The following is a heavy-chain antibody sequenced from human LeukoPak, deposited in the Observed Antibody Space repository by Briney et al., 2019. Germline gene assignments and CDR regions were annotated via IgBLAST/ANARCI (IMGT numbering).Heavy chain of an antibody. CDR3: AGGDRIAAAGKGVDY. J-gene: IGHJ4*02. CDR1: GFTFSSYA. Sequence: LPGRSLRLSCAASGFTFSSYAMHWVRQAPGKGLEWVAVISYDGSNKYYADSVKGRFTISRDNSKNTLYLQMNSLRAEDTAVYYCAGGDRIAAAGKGVDYWGQGTLVTVSS. V-gene: IGHV3-30*04. CDR2: ISYDGSNK. D-gene: IGHD6-13*01.